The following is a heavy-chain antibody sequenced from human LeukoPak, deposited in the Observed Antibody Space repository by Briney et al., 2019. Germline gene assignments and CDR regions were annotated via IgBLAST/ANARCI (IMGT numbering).Heavy chain of an antibody. CDR3: ARDLPVGY. Sequence: WETLSLTCTVSGYSISSGHYWGWIRQPPGKGLEWIGSIYHSGSTYYNPSLKSRVTISVDTSKNQFSLKLSSVTAADTAVYYCARDLPVGYWGQGTLVTVSS. J-gene: IGHJ4*02. V-gene: IGHV4-38-2*02. CDR1: GYSISSGHY. CDR2: IYHSGST.